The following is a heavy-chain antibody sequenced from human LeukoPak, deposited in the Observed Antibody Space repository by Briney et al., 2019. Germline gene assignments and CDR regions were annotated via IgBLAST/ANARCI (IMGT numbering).Heavy chain of an antibody. D-gene: IGHD6-19*01. J-gene: IGHJ4*02. CDR3: ARETKYSSGWYDY. V-gene: IGHV4-34*01. CDR2: INHSGST. Sequence: SVTLSLTCPVYGGSFRGYSLSWIRQPPGKGLEWIGEINHSGSTNSNPSLTSRATISEDTSKNQFSLKLSSVTAADTAVYYCARETKYSSGWYDYWGQGTLVTVSS. CDR1: GGSFRGYS.